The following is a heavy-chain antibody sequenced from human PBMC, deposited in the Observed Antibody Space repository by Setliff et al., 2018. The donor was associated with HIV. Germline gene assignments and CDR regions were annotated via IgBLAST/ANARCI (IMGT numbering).Heavy chain of an antibody. Sequence: GASVKVSCKASGYTFSSYAITWVRQAPGQGLEWMGSINLYKDDTHYAQKFQDRVAMTADTSTNTVYMELRSLRSDDTAVYYCARYALCSDDFSDEGADIWGQGTLVTVSS. D-gene: IGHD2-21*01. J-gene: IGHJ4*02. CDR3: ARYALCSDDFSDEGADI. CDR1: GYTFSSYA. V-gene: IGHV1-18*01. CDR2: INLYKDDT.